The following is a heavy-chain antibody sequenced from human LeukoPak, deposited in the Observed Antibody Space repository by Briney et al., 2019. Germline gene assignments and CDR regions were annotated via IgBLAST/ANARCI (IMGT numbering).Heavy chain of an antibody. CDR1: GFTVSSNY. D-gene: IGHD3-22*01. J-gene: IGHJ4*02. CDR2: INHSGST. V-gene: IGHV4-34*01. CDR3: ARGLGSSGYYYSVVSFDY. Sequence: GSLRLSCAASGFTVSSNYMSWVRQAPGKGLEWIGEINHSGSTNYNPSLKSRVTISVDTSKNQFSLKLSSVTAADTAVYYCARGLGSSGYYYSVVSFDYWGQGTLVTVSS.